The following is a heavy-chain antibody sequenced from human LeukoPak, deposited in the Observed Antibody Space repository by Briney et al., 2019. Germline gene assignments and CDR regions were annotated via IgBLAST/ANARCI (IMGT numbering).Heavy chain of an antibody. V-gene: IGHV4-59*01. CDR2: IYYSGST. CDR1: GGSITNYF. CDR3: ARDRWLGY. D-gene: IGHD5-12*01. J-gene: IGHJ4*02. Sequence: PSETLSLTCTVSGGSITNYFWSWVRQPPGKGLEWIGYIYYSGSTNYNPSLKSRVTISVDTSKNQFSLKLASVTTADTAVYYCARDRWLGYWGQGTLVTVSS.